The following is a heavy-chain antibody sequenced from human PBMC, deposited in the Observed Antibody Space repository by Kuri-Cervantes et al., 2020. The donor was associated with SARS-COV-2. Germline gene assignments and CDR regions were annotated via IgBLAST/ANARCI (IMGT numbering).Heavy chain of an antibody. J-gene: IGHJ5*02. V-gene: IGHV1-2*04. CDR2: INPNSGGT. D-gene: IGHD2-2*01. Sequence: ASVKVSCKASGYTFSDYYMYWVRQAPGQGLEWMGWINPNSGGTNYAQKFQGWVTMTRDTSISTAYMELSRLRSDDTAVYYCAKAYSGVPDVLGDTWGQGIPVTVSS. CDR3: AKAYSGVPDVLGDT. CDR1: GYTFSDYY.